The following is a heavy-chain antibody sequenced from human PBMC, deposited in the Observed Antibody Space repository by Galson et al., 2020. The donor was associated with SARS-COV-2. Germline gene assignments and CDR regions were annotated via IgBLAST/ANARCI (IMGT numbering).Heavy chain of an antibody. J-gene: IGHJ4*02. CDR1: GFTFSSYS. CDR2: ISSSSSYI. CDR3: ARELRLHRTPAGVDY. Sequence: GGSLRLSCAASGFTFSSYSMNWVRQAPGKGLEWVSSISSSSSYIYYADSVKGRFTISRDNAKNSLYLQMNSLRAEDTAVYYCARELRLHRTPAGVDYWGQGTLVTVSS. V-gene: IGHV3-21*01. D-gene: IGHD5-12*01.